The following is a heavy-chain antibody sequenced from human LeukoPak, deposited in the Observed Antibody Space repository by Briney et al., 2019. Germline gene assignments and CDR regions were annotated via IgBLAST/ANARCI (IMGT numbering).Heavy chain of an antibody. D-gene: IGHD2-2*01. CDR3: ARATGGVAAADFDP. J-gene: IGHJ5*02. V-gene: IGHV4-31*03. CDR1: GGSISSGGSY. Sequence: TLSLTCTVSGGSISSGGSYWSWIRLHPGKGLEWIGFISYSGSTNYNPSLKSRLNISLDTSKKQFSLNLSSVTAADTAVYYCARATGGVAAADFDPWGQGTLVTVSS. CDR2: ISYSGST.